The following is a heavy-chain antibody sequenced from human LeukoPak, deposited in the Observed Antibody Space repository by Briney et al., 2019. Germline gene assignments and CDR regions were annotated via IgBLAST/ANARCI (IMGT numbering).Heavy chain of an antibody. V-gene: IGHV1-69*05. J-gene: IGHJ4*02. CDR3: ASFWGSSSHFDY. CDR1: GGTFSSYA. CDR2: IIPIFGTA. Sequence: VASVKVSCKASGGTFSSYAISWVRQAPGQGLEWMGGIIPIFGTANYAQKFQGRVTITTDESTSTAYMELSSLRSEDTAVYYCASFWGSSSHFDYWGQGTLVTVSS. D-gene: IGHD6-13*01.